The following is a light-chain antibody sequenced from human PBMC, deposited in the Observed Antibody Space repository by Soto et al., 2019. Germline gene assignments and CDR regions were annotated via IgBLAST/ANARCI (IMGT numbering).Light chain of an antibody. V-gene: IGKV3-11*01. CDR2: DAS. J-gene: IGKJ4*01. CDR1: QSVSSY. CDR3: QQRSNWLLT. Sequence: EIVLTQSPATLSLSPGERATLSCRASQSVSSYLAWYQQKPGQAPRLLIYDASNRATGIPARFSGSGSGTDLTLTISGLEPEDFAVYYCQQRSNWLLTFGGGTKVEIK.